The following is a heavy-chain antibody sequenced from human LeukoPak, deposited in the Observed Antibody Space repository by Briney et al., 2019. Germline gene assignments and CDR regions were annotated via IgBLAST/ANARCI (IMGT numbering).Heavy chain of an antibody. V-gene: IGHV4-59*01. CDR3: ARVSVAGKGPDY. CDR1: HGSINSYY. Sequence: PSETLSLTCTVSHGSINSYYWSWIRQPPGKGLEWVGFFSYNVHSDYNPSLKSRVTISVDTSKNHFSLRLTSVTAADTAIYYCARVSVAGKGPDYWGQGTLVTVSS. CDR2: FSYNVHS. J-gene: IGHJ4*02. D-gene: IGHD6-19*01.